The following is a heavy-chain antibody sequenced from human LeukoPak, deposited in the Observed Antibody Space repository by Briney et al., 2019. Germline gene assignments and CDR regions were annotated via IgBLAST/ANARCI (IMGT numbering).Heavy chain of an antibody. D-gene: IGHD5-18*01. Sequence: PSETLSLTCTVSGDSITSGRYYWSWIRQPPGKGLEWIGYISNSGSTKYNPSLKSRVTISVDTSKNQFSLKLTSVTAADTAVYFCARRVVDTAMTWANWFDPWGQGTLVTVSS. CDR1: GDSITSGRYY. V-gene: IGHV4-61*01. CDR2: ISNSGST. J-gene: IGHJ5*02. CDR3: ARRVVDTAMTWANWFDP.